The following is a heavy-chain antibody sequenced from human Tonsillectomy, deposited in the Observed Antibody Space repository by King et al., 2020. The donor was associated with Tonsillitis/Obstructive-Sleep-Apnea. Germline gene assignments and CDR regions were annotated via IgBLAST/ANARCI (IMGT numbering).Heavy chain of an antibody. CDR2: ISAYNGNT. V-gene: IGHV1-18*01. D-gene: IGHD6-6*01. J-gene: IGHJ4*02. CDR1: GYTFTSYG. CDR3: ARDRIPYSSSSLYFDY. Sequence: QLVQSGAEVKKPGASVKVSCKASGYTFTSYGISWVRQAPGQGLEWMGWISAYNGNTNYAQKLQGRVTMTTATSTRTAYMELRSLRSDDTAVYYCARDRIPYSSSSLYFDYWGQGTLVTVSS.